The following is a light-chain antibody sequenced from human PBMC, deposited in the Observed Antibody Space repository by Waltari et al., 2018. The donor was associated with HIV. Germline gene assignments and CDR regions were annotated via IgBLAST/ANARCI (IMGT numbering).Light chain of an antibody. CDR3: QQYGSSPQT. CDR1: QSVSSSY. V-gene: IGKV3-20*01. J-gene: IGKJ1*01. Sequence: EIVLTQSPGTLSLSTGESASLSCRASQSVSSSYLAWYQQKPGQAPRLLIYGASSRATGIPDRFSGSGSGTDFTLTISRLEPEDFAVYYCQQYGSSPQTFGQGTKVEIK. CDR2: GAS.